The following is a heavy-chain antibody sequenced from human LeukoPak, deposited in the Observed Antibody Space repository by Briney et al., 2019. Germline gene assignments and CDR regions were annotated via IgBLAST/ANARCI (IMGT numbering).Heavy chain of an antibody. J-gene: IGHJ4*02. CDR1: GFTFSSYE. Sequence: GGSLRLSCAASGFTFSSYEMNWVRQAPGKGLEWVSYISSSGSTIYYADSVKGRFTISRDNAKNSLYLQMNSLRAEDTAVYYCAREYQGIAVAGGVGFDYWGQGTLVTVSS. CDR2: ISSSGSTI. V-gene: IGHV3-48*03. D-gene: IGHD6-19*01. CDR3: AREYQGIAVAGGVGFDY.